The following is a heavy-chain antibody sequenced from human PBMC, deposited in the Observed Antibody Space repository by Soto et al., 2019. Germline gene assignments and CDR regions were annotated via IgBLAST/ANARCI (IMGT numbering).Heavy chain of an antibody. D-gene: IGHD6-13*01. J-gene: IGHJ4*02. CDR3: AKDSIAAAGTFVDY. V-gene: IGHV3-9*01. CDR2: ISWNSGSI. CDR1: GFTFDDYA. Sequence: GGSLRLSCAASGFTFDDYAMHWVRQAPGKGLEWVSGISWNSGSIGYADSVKGRFTISRDNAKNSLYLQMNSLRAEDTALYYCAKDSIAAAGTFVDYWGQGTLVTVSS.